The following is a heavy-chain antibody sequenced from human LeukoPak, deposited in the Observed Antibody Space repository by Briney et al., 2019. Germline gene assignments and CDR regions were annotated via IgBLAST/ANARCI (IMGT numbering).Heavy chain of an antibody. CDR1: DDSFTDYF. CDR2: VHYSGST. V-gene: IGHV4-59*08. CDR3: ARHDNRGFYSLFY. J-gene: IGHJ4*02. Sequence: SETLSPTCTVSDDSFTDYFWSWIRQPPGKGLEWIAHVHYSGSTKSSPSLRSRVTTSVDTSKKQFSLKLSSVTAADAAVYYCARHDNRGFYSLFYWGRGTLVTVSS. D-gene: IGHD3-22*01.